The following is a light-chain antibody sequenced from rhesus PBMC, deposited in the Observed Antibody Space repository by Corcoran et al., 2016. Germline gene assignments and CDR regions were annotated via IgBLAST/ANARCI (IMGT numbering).Light chain of an antibody. CDR3: QETSNPYS. CDR1: QSVSSY. Sequence: EIVMTQSPATLSLSPGETATISCRTSQSVSSYLAWYQQKPGQAPRLLIYGASSRATGIPDRFSGSGSGTDFTLTINSLEPEDFAIYYCQETSNPYSFGQGTKVEI. V-gene: IGKV3-31*02. J-gene: IGKJ2*01. CDR2: GAS.